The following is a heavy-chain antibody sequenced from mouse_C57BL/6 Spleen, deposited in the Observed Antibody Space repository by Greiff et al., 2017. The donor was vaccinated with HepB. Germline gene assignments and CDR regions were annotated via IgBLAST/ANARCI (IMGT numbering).Heavy chain of an antibody. J-gene: IGHJ1*03. V-gene: IGHV1-15*01. D-gene: IGHD2-2*01. CDR1: GYTFTDYE. Sequence: QVQLQQSGAELVRPGASVTLSCKASGYTFTDYEMHWVKQTPVHGLEWIGAIDPATGGTAYNQKFKGKAILTADKSSSTAYMELRSLTSEDSAVYYCTRNGYYGYFDVWGTGTTVTVSS. CDR3: TRNGYYGYFDV. CDR2: IDPATGGT.